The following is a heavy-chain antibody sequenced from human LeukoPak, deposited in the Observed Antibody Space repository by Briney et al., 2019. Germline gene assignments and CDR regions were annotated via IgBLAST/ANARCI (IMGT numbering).Heavy chain of an antibody. CDR3: ARDLSDYGDYPGY. J-gene: IGHJ4*02. Sequence: PGGSLRLSCAASGVTFSNIWMYWVRQAPGKGLDWVALINPDGSITTYADSVKGRFTISRDNSKNTLYLQMNSLRAEDTAVYYCARDLSDYGDYPGYWGQGTLVTVSS. CDR1: GVTFSNIW. V-gene: IGHV3-74*01. D-gene: IGHD4-17*01. CDR2: INPDGSIT.